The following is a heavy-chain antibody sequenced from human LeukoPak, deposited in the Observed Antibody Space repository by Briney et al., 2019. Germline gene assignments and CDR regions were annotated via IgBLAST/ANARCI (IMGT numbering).Heavy chain of an antibody. CDR3: ARKGYDFWSGYYYFDY. D-gene: IGHD3-3*01. J-gene: IGHJ4*02. V-gene: IGHV4-38-2*02. CDR2: IYHSGST. CDR1: GYSISSGYY. Sequence: PSETLSLTCTVSGYSISSGYYWGWIRQPPGKGLEWIGSIYHSGSTYYNPPLKSRVTISVDTSKNQFSLKLSSVTAADTAVYYCARKGYDFWSGYYYFDYWGQGTLVTVSS.